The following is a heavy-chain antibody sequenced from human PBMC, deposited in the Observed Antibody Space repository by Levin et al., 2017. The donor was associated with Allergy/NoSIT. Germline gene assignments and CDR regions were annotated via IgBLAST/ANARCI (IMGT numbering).Heavy chain of an antibody. Sequence: SETLSLTCTVSGGSISSYYWSWIRQPPGKGLEWIGYIYYSGSTNYNPSLKSRVTISVDTSKNQFSLKLSSVTAADTAVYYCARDRIDYGDYEVFSYYDYGMDVWGQGTTVTVSS. D-gene: IGHD4-17*01. J-gene: IGHJ6*02. CDR1: GGSISSYY. V-gene: IGHV4-59*01. CDR2: IYYSGST. CDR3: ARDRIDYGDYEVFSYYDYGMDV.